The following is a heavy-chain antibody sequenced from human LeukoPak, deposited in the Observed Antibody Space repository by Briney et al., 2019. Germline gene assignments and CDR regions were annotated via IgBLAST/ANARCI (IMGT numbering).Heavy chain of an antibody. CDR3: VRGSGWFFGF. J-gene: IGHJ4*02. Sequence: PGVSLRLSCAASQFSISYYCMHWVRQASGKGLEWVASINEDGQNIHYPDSVKGRFTISSDNAKHSLHLERHTLRAEETAVYYCVRGSGWFFGFWGQGSLVTVPS. CDR1: QFSISYYC. D-gene: IGHD6-19*01. CDR2: INEDGQNI. V-gene: IGHV3-7*01.